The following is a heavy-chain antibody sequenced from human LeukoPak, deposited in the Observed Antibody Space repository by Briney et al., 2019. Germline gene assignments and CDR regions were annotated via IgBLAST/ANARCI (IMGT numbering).Heavy chain of an antibody. D-gene: IGHD1-26*01. Sequence: ASVKVSCKAFGYTFTSYDINWVRQASGQGLEWMGWMNPHNDNAGYAQKFQGRVTMTRDTSISTAYMELSSLRSEDTAVYYCARGLGEGATNWFDPWGQGTLVTVSS. CDR1: GYTFTSYD. V-gene: IGHV1-8*01. CDR3: ARGLGEGATNWFDP. J-gene: IGHJ5*02. CDR2: MNPHNDNA.